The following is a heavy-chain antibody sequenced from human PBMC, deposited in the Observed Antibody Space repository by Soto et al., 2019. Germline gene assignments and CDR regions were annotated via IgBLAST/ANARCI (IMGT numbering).Heavy chain of an antibody. CDR3: ARTPGYFDL. J-gene: IGHJ2*01. CDR2: INPSGGDT. Sequence: QVQLVQSGAEVKKPGASVKVSCKASGYTFTNYYIHWVRQAPGQGLEWMGIINPSGGDTSHSQKFQDRVTMTRDTSPSTVYMELSSLRSDDTAVYYCARTPGYFDLWGRGTLVTVSS. CDR1: GYTFTNYY. V-gene: IGHV1-46*01.